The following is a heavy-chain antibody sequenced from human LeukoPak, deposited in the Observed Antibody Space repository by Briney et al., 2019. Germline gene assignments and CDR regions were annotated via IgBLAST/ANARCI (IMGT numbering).Heavy chain of an antibody. CDR3: AKDRYSSSPPHFDY. D-gene: IGHD6-6*01. CDR2: LYSGGNT. CDR1: GFTVSSNY. J-gene: IGHJ4*02. V-gene: IGHV3-53*01. Sequence: PGGSLRLSCAVSGFTVSSNYMSWVRQAPGKGLEWVSVLYSGGNTYYADSVKGRFTISRDNSKNTLYLQMNSLRAEDTAVYYCAKDRYSSSPPHFDYWGQGTLVTVSS.